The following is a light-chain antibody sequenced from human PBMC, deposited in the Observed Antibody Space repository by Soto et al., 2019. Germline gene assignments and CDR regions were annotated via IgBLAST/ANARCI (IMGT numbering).Light chain of an antibody. CDR1: QSITSNF. V-gene: IGKV3-20*01. J-gene: IGKJ2*01. CDR3: QKYGRLPFMYP. CDR2: GAS. Sequence: EIVLTQSPGTLSLSPGERATLSCRASQSITSNFLAWYQQKPGQAPRLLIYGASTRAAGVPDRFSGSGSGKDFTLTITTLEPEDFAVYYCQKYGRLPFMYPLAGGTKLGV.